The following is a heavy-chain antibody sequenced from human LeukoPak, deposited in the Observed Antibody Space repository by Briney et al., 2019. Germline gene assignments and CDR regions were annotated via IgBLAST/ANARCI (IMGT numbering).Heavy chain of an antibody. J-gene: IGHJ4*01. V-gene: IGHV4-59*01. CDR2: IYYSGST. D-gene: IGHD3-10*01. Sequence: SETLSLTCTVSGGSMSNYYWGWIRQPPGKALEWIGYIYYSGSTDYNPSLKSRVTISIDTSKNQFSLNLNSVTAADTAVYYCARSLYYYGPYDYWGHGTLVTVSS. CDR3: ARSLYYYGPYDY. CDR1: GGSMSNYY.